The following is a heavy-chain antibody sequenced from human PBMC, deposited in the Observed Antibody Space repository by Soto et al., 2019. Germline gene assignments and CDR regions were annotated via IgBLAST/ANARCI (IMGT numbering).Heavy chain of an antibody. V-gene: IGHV4-31*03. CDR2: IYYSGST. CDR1: GGSISSGGYY. Sequence: PSETLSLTCTVSGGSISSGGYYWSWIRQHPGKGLEWIGYIYYSGSTYYNPSLKSRVTISVDTSKNQFSLKLSSVTAADTAVYYCARLEVATSYYYYYGMDVWGQGTTVTVSS. CDR3: ARLEVATSYYYYYGMDV. J-gene: IGHJ6*02. D-gene: IGHD5-12*01.